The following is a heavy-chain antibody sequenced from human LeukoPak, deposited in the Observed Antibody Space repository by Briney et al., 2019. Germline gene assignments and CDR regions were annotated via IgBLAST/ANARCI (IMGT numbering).Heavy chain of an antibody. CDR3: ARHYDRREFDY. V-gene: IGHV3-11*03. CDR1: GFTFSDYY. J-gene: IGHJ4*02. D-gene: IGHD3-22*01. Sequence: PGGSLRLSCAASGFTFSDYYMSWIRQAPGKGLEWVSYISSSSSYTNYADSVKGRFTISRDNAKNSLYLQMNSLRAEDTAVYYCARHYDRREFDYWGQGTLVTVSS. CDR2: ISSSSSYT.